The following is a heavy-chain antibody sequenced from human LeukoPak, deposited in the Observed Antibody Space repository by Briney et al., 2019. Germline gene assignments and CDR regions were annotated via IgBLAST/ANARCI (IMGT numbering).Heavy chain of an antibody. V-gene: IGHV4-39*01. Sequence: AETLSLTCTVSGGSISSSGSYWAWLRQPPGKGREWIANVYYNGDTYYNSSLRSRVTISADTSKNQFSLSLSATAADTAVYYCARLVYPGWFDPWGRG. CDR2: VYYNGDT. CDR1: GGSISSSGSY. CDR3: ARLVYPGWFDP. D-gene: IGHD5/OR15-5a*01. J-gene: IGHJ5*02.